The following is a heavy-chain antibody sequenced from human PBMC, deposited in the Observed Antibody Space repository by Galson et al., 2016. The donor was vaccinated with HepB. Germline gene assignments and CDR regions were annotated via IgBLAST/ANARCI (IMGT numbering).Heavy chain of an antibody. V-gene: IGHV3-7*01. CDR2: IKEDGSEK. J-gene: IGHJ6*02. CDR1: GFTFSSYW. Sequence: LRLSCAASGFTFSSYWMSWVRQAPEKGLEWVANIKEDGSEKYYVDSVKGRITIPRDNAKNSLYLQMNSLRADDTSVYYCARGRLWFGEPHYYGMDVWGQGTTVTVSS. D-gene: IGHD3-10*01. CDR3: ARGRLWFGEPHYYGMDV.